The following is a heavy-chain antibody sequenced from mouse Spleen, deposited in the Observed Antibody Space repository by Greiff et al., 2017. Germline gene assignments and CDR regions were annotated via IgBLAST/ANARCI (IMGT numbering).Heavy chain of an antibody. CDR1: GYTFTDYY. CDR2: IYPGSGNT. CDR3: AREPSIRHDY. V-gene: IGHV1-76*01. D-gene: IGHD2-12*01. Sequence: QVQLQQSGAELVRPGASVKLSCKASGYTFTDYYINWVKQRPGQGLEWIARIYPGSGNTYYNEKFKGKATLTAEKSSSTAYMQLSSLTSEDSAVYFCAREPSIRHDYWGQGTTPTVSS. J-gene: IGHJ2*01.